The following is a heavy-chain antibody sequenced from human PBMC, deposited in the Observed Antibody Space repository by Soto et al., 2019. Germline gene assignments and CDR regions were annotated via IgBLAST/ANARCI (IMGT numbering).Heavy chain of an antibody. CDR1: GFTFSSYG. D-gene: IGHD6-19*01. CDR2: IWYDGSNK. J-gene: IGHJ4*02. V-gene: IGHV3-33*01. Sequence: GGSLRLSCAASGFTFSSYGMHWVRQAPGKGLEWVAVIWYDGSNKYYADSVKGRFTISRDNSKNTLYLQMNSLRAEDTAVYYCARSGGSSGSGLYLDYWGQGTLVTVSS. CDR3: ARSGGSSGSGLYLDY.